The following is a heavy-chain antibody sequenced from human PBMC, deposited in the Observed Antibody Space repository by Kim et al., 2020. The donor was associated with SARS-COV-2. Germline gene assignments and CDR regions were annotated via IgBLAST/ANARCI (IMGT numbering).Heavy chain of an antibody. CDR3: ARVSSYSMDV. D-gene: IGHD2-15*01. J-gene: IGHJ6*02. CDR1: GFTFRGYW. V-gene: IGHV3-74*01. Sequence: GGSLRLSCAVSGFTFRGYWIHWVRQAPGEGLVWVSVISSDGRSTNNADSVKGRFTISRDNAMNTLYLQMNSLRAEDTAVYYCARVSSYSMDVWGQGTTVTVSS. CDR2: ISSDGRST.